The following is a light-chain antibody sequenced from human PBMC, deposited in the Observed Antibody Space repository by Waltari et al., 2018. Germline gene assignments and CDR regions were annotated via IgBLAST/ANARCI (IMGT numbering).Light chain of an antibody. CDR3: GTWDSSLTAEV. Sequence: HSVLTQPPSLSAAPGKKVTISCSGSGSNIGRNYVSWYRQLPGTAPKLLIYDNYRRPSGIPDLFSGSKSGTSATLDITGLQTGDEADYYCGTWDSSLTAEVFGGGTKLTVL. V-gene: IGLV1-51*01. CDR2: DNY. J-gene: IGLJ2*01. CDR1: GSNIGRNY.